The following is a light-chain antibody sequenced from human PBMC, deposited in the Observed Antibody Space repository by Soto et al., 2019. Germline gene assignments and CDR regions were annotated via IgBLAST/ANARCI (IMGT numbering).Light chain of an antibody. V-gene: IGLV1-51*01. CDR3: AAWDASLRAVV. CDR1: SSNIGNEF. J-gene: IGLJ2*01. Sequence: QSVLTQPPSVSAAPGQRVTISCSGTSSNIGNEFVSWYQQLPGSAPKLLIYDNDKRPSGIPDRFSASKSGTSATLGITGLQTGDEADYSCAAWDASLRAVVFGGGTQLTVL. CDR2: DND.